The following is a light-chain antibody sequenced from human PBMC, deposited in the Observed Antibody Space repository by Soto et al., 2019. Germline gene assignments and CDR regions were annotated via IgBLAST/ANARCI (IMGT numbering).Light chain of an antibody. J-gene: IGLJ1*01. CDR2: EVS. Sequence: QSALTQPPSVSGSPGQSVTIPCTGTSSDVGSYNRVSWYQQPPGTAPKVMIYEVSNRPSGVPDRFSGSKSGNTASLTISGLQAEDEADYYCSSYTTSNTRQIVFGTGTKLTVL. CDR1: SSDVGSYNR. V-gene: IGLV2-18*02. CDR3: SSYTTSNTRQIV.